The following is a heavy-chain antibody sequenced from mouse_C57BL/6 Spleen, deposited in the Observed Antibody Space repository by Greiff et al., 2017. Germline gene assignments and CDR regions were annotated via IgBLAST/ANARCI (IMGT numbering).Heavy chain of an antibody. Sequence: DVLLVESGGGLVQPGGSMKLSCVASGFTFSNYWMNWVRQSPVKGLEWVAQIRLKSDNYATHYAVSVKGRFTVSRDDSKSNVYLKMNNLRAEDTGIYYWAEVGYGASFDYGGQRTLVTVSA. CDR1: GFTFSNYW. CDR3: AEVGYGASFDY. D-gene: IGHD1-1*02. V-gene: IGHV6-3*01. CDR2: IRLKSDNYAT. J-gene: IGHJ3*01.